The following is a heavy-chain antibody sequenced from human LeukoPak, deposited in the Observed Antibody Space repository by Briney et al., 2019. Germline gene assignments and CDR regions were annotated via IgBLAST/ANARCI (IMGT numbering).Heavy chain of an antibody. D-gene: IGHD5-24*01. CDR2: ISGSGGST. V-gene: IGHV3-23*01. J-gene: IGHJ4*02. Sequence: PGGSLRLSCAASGFTFSSYAMSWVRQAPGKGLEWVSAISGSGGSTYYADSVKGRFTISRDNSKNTLYLQMNSLRAEDTAVYYCAKAPFDGYNKGINPFDYWGQGTLVTVSS. CDR3: AKAPFDGYNKGINPFDY. CDR1: GFTFSSYA.